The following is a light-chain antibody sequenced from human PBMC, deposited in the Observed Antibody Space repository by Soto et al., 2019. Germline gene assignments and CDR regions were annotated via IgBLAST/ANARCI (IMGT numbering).Light chain of an antibody. CDR1: QSVLYSSNNKNY. J-gene: IGKJ2*01. Sequence: DIVLTQSPDSLAVSLGERATINCKSSQSVLYSSNNKNYLAWYQQKPGQPPKLLIYWASTRESGVPDRFSGSGSGTDSPLTISSLQAEDVAVYSCQQYYTTPPATFGQGTKLEIK. V-gene: IGKV4-1*01. CDR3: QQYYTTPPAT. CDR2: WAS.